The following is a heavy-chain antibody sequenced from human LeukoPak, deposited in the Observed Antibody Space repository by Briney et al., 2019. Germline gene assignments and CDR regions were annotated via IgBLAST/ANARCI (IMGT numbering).Heavy chain of an antibody. CDR1: GGSISSGSYY. J-gene: IGHJ3*02. Sequence: PSQTLPLTCTVSGGSISSGSYYWSWIRQPAGKGLEWIGRIYTSGSTNYNPSLKSRVTISVDTSKNQFSLKLSSVTAADTAVYYCARVNILTGYAFDIWGQGTMVTVSS. V-gene: IGHV4-61*02. D-gene: IGHD3-9*01. CDR2: IYTSGST. CDR3: ARVNILTGYAFDI.